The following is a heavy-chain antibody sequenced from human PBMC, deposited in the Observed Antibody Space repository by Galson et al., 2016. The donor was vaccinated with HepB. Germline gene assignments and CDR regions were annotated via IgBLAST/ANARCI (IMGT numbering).Heavy chain of an antibody. Sequence: SLRLSCAASGFTFSNYGMHWVRQAPGKGLEWVALIWYDGSKKYYAESVKGRLTISRDNSKNTLDLQMNSLRAEDTAVYYCVRDGIPSPQAIGGRLPPPHCYGSDVWGQGTAVTVSS. D-gene: IGHD6-6*01. CDR3: VRDGIPSPQAIGGRLPPPHCYGSDV. CDR2: IWYDGSKK. CDR1: GFTFSNYG. V-gene: IGHV3-33*01. J-gene: IGHJ6*02.